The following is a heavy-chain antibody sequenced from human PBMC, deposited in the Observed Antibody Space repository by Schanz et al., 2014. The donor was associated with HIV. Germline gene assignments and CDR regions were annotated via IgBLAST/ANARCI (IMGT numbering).Heavy chain of an antibody. Sequence: QVQLHQSGAGLLKPSETLSLTCAVYGGSFSGYFWSWVRQSPGKGLEWIGEISHSGTTNYNPSLRSRVSMSVDTSKNKFSVNLKSMTAADTAVYYCARDSTMDYFDFWGRGTLVTVSS. V-gene: IGHV4-34*01. J-gene: IGHJ4*02. D-gene: IGHD6-13*01. CDR3: ARDSTMDYFDF. CDR2: ISHSGTT. CDR1: GGSFSGYF.